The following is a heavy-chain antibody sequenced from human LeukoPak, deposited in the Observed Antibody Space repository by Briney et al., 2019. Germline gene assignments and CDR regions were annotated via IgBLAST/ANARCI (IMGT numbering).Heavy chain of an antibody. D-gene: IGHD5-24*01. CDR2: IYYSGST. CDR3: ARGGAGRDGYNLGNY. CDR1: GGSISSSSYY. J-gene: IGHJ4*02. Sequence: SETLSLTCTVSGGSISSSSYYWGWIRQPPGKGLEWIGSIYYSGSTYYNPSLKSRVTISVDTSKNQFSLKQSSVTAADTAVYYCARGGAGRDGYNLGNYWGQGTLVTVSS. V-gene: IGHV4-39*07.